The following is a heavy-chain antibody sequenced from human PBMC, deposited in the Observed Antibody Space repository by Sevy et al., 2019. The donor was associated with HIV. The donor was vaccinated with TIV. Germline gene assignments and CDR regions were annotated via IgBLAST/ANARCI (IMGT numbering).Heavy chain of an antibody. V-gene: IGHV3-72*01. CDR3: VRLSYTSSWNFDY. CDR2: SRKKANSYST. J-gene: IGHJ4*02. CDR1: GFTFSDHY. Sequence: GGSLRLSCAASGFTFSDHYMDWVRQAPGKGLEWVGRSRKKANSYSTEYAASVKGIFTISRDDSKNSLYLHMNSLKHEDTAVYYCVRLSYTSSWNFDYWGQGTLVTVSS. D-gene: IGHD6-13*01.